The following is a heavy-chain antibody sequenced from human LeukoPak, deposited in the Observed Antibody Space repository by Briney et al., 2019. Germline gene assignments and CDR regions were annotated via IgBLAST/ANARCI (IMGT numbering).Heavy chain of an antibody. Sequence: GASVKVSCKASGYTFTSYGISWVRQAPGQGLEWMGWISAYNGNTNYAQKLQGRVTMTTDTSTSTAYMELRSLRSDDTAVYYCARDRGWFGAYWYFDLWGRGTLVTVSS. CDR3: ARDRGWFGAYWYFDL. D-gene: IGHD3-10*01. J-gene: IGHJ2*01. V-gene: IGHV1-18*01. CDR1: GYTFTSYG. CDR2: ISAYNGNT.